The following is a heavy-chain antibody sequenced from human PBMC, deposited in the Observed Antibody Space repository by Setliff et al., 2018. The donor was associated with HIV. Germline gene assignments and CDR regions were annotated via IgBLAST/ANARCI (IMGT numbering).Heavy chain of an antibody. CDR2: INPYDGSS. V-gene: IGHV1-18*04. CDR1: GYIFTAYG. J-gene: IGHJ4*02. D-gene: IGHD6-25*01. Sequence: EASVKVSCKASGYIFTAYGVSWVRQAPGQGLEWIGWINPYDGSSHYAQSLRDRVTISTDISTNAAFMELKDLRSDDTAVYFCARARRLAADDYWGQGTLVTAPQ. CDR3: ARARRLAADDY.